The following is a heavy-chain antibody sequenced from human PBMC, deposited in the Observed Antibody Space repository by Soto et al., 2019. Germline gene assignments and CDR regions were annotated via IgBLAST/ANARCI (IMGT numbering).Heavy chain of an antibody. V-gene: IGHV4-34*01. CDR1: GGSFSGYY. CDR2: INHSGST. J-gene: IGHJ4*02. CDR3: ASRDYCSSTSCRMDC. Sequence: QVQLQQWGAGLLKPSETLSLTCAVYGGSFSGYYWSWIRQPPGKGLEWIGEINHSGSTNYNPSLKSRVTIXXDXSXXQFSLKLRSVTAADRAVYYCASRDYCSSTSCRMDCWGQGALVAVSS. D-gene: IGHD2-2*01.